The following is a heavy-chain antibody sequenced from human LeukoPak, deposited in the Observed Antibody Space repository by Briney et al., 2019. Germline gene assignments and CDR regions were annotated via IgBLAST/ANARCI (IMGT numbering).Heavy chain of an antibody. CDR2: IYGSDDK. CDR1: GFSLDSTAVG. Sequence: SGPTLVKPTETLTLTCTFSGFSLDSTAVGVGWVRQPPGKALEWLALIYGSDDKRYMPSLQNRLTITKDTSKNLVVLTMANVDPVDTATYYCARQGYGYVYFDFWGRGILVTVSS. D-gene: IGHD5-18*01. V-gene: IGHV2-5*01. CDR3: ARQGYGYVYFDF. J-gene: IGHJ4*02.